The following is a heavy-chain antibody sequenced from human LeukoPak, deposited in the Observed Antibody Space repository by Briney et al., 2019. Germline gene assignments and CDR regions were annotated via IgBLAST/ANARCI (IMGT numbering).Heavy chain of an antibody. J-gene: IGHJ3*02. CDR2: IYTSGST. Sequence: PSETLSLTCTVSGGSISSGSYYWSWIRQPAGKGLEWIGRIYTSGSTNYNPSLKSRVTMSVDTSKNQLSLKLSSVTAADTAVYYCARDIPQYYDFWSGYTVDAFDIWGQGTMVTVSS. CDR3: ARDIPQYYDFWSGYTVDAFDI. V-gene: IGHV4-61*02. D-gene: IGHD3-3*01. CDR1: GGSISSGSYY.